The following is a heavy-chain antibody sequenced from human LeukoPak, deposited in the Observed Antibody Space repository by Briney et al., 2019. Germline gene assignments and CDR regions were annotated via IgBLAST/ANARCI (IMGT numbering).Heavy chain of an antibody. D-gene: IGHD6-13*01. CDR3: AKDRSPYSSSLYFDY. J-gene: IGHJ4*02. CDR2: ISGSGCSR. CDR1: GLTFSSYV. Sequence: PGGSLRLSCAVSGLTFSSYVMSWLREAPGKGLEGVSGISGSGCSRYYADSVKGRFTISRDNSKTTMYLQMSSLRAEDTAVYYCAKDRSPYSSSLYFDYWGQGTLVTVSS. V-gene: IGHV3-23*01.